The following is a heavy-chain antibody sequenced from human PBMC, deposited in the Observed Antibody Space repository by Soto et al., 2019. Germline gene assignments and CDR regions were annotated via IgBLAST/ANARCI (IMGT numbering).Heavy chain of an antibody. CDR2: IHHSGTT. V-gene: IGHV4-4*02. J-gene: IGHJ5*02. CDR3: ARHDLELDWFDT. Sequence: SETLSLTCTVSGGSVTSRNWWIWVRQPPGKGLEWIGAIHHSGTTDYNPSLKSRATISVDKSKNHFSLRLTSVTAADTALYSCARHDLELDWFDTWGQGTLVTVSS. D-gene: IGHD1-7*01. CDR1: GGSVTSRNW.